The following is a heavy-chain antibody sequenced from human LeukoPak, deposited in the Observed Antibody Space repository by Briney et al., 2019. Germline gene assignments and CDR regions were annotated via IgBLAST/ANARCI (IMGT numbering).Heavy chain of an antibody. CDR3: ARVSDISVAAYFDY. Sequence: GGSLRLSCAASGFTFDDYGLSWVRQAPGKGLEWVSTINWNGGSTGYADSVKGRLTISIDTSKNSLYLQMNCLRAEDTALYYCARVSDISVAAYFDYWGQGTLVTVSS. CDR1: GFTFDDYG. V-gene: IGHV3-20*04. CDR2: INWNGGST. D-gene: IGHD6-19*01. J-gene: IGHJ4*02.